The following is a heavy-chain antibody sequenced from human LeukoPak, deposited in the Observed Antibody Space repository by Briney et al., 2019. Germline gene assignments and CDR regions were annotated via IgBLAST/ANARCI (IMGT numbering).Heavy chain of an antibody. J-gene: IGHJ4*02. CDR3: AKDSFYSGSLFDY. V-gene: IGHV3-30*02. Sequence: GGSLRLSCAASGFTFSSYGMHWVRQAPGKGLEGVAFIRYDGSNKYYADSVKGRFTISRDNSKNTLYLQMNSLRAEDTAVYYCAKDSFYSGSLFDYWGQGTLVTVSS. CDR2: IRYDGSNK. CDR1: GFTFSSYG. D-gene: IGHD1-26*01.